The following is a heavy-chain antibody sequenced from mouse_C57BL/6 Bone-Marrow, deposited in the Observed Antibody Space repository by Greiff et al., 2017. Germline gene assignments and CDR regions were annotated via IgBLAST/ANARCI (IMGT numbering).Heavy chain of an antibody. Sequence: DVLLVESGEGLVKPGGSLKLSCAASGFTFSSYAMSWVRQTPEKRLEWVAYISSGGDYIYYAETVKGRFTISRDNARNTLYLQMSSLKSEDTAMYYCTRGGYYCSSYEGYYAMDYWGQGTSVTVSS. D-gene: IGHD1-1*01. J-gene: IGHJ4*01. CDR2: ISSGGDYI. CDR3: TRGGYYCSSYEGYYAMDY. CDR1: GFTFSSYA. V-gene: IGHV5-9-1*02.